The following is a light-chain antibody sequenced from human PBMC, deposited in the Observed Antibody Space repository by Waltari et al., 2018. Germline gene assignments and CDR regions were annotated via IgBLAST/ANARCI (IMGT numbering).Light chain of an antibody. Sequence: DIQLTQSPSTLSASVGDRVTITCRASQSIRNWLAWYQQKPGRAPKLLIYQASNLESGVPSRFSGSGSGSQFTLTISSLQPDDFATYYCQRYNNYFWTFGQGTKVEIK. CDR1: QSIRNW. CDR2: QAS. V-gene: IGKV1-5*03. CDR3: QRYNNYFWT. J-gene: IGKJ1*01.